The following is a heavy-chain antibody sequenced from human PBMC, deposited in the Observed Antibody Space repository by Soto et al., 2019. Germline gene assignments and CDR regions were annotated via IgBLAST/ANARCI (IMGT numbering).Heavy chain of an antibody. CDR2: IIPIFGTA. D-gene: IGHD2-15*01. V-gene: IGHV1-69*01. J-gene: IGHJ4*02. CDR1: GGTFSSYA. CDR3: AREGARGAHIVY. Sequence: QVQLVQSGAEVKKPGSSVKVSCKASGGTFSSYAISGVRQAPGQGLEWMGGIIPIFGTANYAQKFQGRVTITADEATSTAYMELSSLRSEDTAVYYCAREGARGAHIVYWGQGTRVSVSS.